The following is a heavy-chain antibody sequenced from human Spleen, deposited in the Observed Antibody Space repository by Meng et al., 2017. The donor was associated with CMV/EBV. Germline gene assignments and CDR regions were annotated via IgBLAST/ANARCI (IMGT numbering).Heavy chain of an antibody. CDR1: GFTFSSYA. V-gene: IGHV3-30-3*01. D-gene: IGHD3-16*01. CDR2: VSYDESSK. J-gene: IGHJ4*02. CDR3: ARGATWGYYFDY. Sequence: GESLKISCAASGFTFSSYAMHWVRQAPGKGLEWVAVVSYDESSKNYADSVKGRFTVSRDSSKSTVYLQMNNLRSEDTAVYYCARGATWGYYFDYWGQGTPVTVSS.